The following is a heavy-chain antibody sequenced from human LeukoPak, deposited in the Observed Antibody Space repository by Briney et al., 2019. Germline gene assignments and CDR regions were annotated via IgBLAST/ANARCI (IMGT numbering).Heavy chain of an antibody. CDR1: GFTFSSYE. J-gene: IGHJ4*02. D-gene: IGHD3-10*01. Sequence: GGSLRLSCAASGFTFSSYEMNWVRQAPGKGLEWVSYISSSGSTIYYADSVKGRFTISRDNAKNSLYLQMNSLRAEDTAIYYCARRSHMTYGSFDFWGQGTLVTFSS. V-gene: IGHV3-48*03. CDR2: ISSSGSTI. CDR3: ARRSHMTYGSFDF.